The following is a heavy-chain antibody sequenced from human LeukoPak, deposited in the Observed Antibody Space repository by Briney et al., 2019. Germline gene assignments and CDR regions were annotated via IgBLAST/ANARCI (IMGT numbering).Heavy chain of an antibody. CDR1: GYTFTSYD. D-gene: IGHD3-3*01. Sequence: ASVKVSCKASGYTFTSYDINWVRQATGQGLEWMGWMNPNSGNTGYAQKFQGRVTMTRNTSISTAYMELTSLRSEDTAVYYCARGITIFGIRGNYYYYYMDVWGKGTTVTVS. CDR2: MNPNSGNT. V-gene: IGHV1-8*01. J-gene: IGHJ6*03. CDR3: ARGITIFGIRGNYYYYYMDV.